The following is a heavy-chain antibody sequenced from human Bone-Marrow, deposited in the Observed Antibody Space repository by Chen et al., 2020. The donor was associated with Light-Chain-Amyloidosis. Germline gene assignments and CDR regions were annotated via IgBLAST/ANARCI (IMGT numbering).Heavy chain of an antibody. CDR2: ISPDGKTT. Sequence: EVRVVESGGGLVQPGGSPRLSCAASEFTFSSYWMHWVRQTPGKGLVWVSRISPDGKTTYYADSVKGRFTISRDNAKNTLFLQMNSLRVEDTAVYFCVRGTSGGYGLFDQWGQGPLVTVSS. V-gene: IGHV3-74*01. CDR1: EFTFSSYW. CDR3: VRGTSGGYGLFDQ. J-gene: IGHJ4*02. D-gene: IGHD2-2*01.